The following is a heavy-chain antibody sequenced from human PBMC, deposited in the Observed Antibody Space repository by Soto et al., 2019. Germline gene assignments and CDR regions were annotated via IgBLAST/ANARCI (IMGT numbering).Heavy chain of an antibody. V-gene: IGHV4-59*01. CDR2: IYYSGST. Sequence: SETLSLTCTVSGGSISSYYWSWIRQPPGKGLEWIGYIYYSGSTNYNPSLKSRVTISVDTSKNQFSLKLSSVTAADTAVYYCARMLWGDMDVWGKGTTVTVSS. CDR3: ARMLWGDMDV. D-gene: IGHD2-21*01. CDR1: GGSISSYY. J-gene: IGHJ6*03.